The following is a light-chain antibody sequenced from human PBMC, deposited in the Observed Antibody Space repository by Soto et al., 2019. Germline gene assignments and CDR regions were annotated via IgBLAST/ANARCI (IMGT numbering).Light chain of an antibody. CDR3: QHFKSYLWT. J-gene: IGKJ1*01. V-gene: IGKV1-5*03. CDR2: KAS. Sequence: DIQMTQSPSTLSASVGDRVTITCRASQSVSSWLAWYQQKPGKAPKLLIYKASSLESGVPSRFSGSGSGTEFTLTISSLQPDDFATYYCQHFKSYLWTFDQGTKVEIK. CDR1: QSVSSW.